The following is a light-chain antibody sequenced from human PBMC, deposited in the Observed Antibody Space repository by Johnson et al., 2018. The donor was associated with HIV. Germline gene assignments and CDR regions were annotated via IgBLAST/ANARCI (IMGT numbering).Light chain of an antibody. V-gene: IGLV1-51*02. CDR1: SSNIGNNY. CDR2: EIN. CDR3: GTWDSSLSAPLYV. J-gene: IGLJ1*01. Sequence: QAVLTQPPSVSAAPGQKVTISCSGSSSNIGNNYISWFQHLPGSAPKLLIYEINKRPSGIPDRFSGSKSGTSATLGITGLQTGDEADYYCGTWDSSLSAPLYVFGTGTKVTVL.